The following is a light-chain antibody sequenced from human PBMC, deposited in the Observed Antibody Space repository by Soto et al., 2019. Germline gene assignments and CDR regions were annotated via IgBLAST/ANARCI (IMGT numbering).Light chain of an antibody. J-gene: IGKJ5*01. CDR2: GAS. Sequence: IVMPKSPSTLSVSPGERSTVSCIASQSVSSNLAWYQQKPGQAPRLLIYGASTRATGIPARFSGSGSGTEFTLTISSLQSEDFAVYYCQQYNNWPPITFGHGTRLEN. CDR3: QQYNNWPPIT. CDR1: QSVSSN. V-gene: IGKV3-15*01.